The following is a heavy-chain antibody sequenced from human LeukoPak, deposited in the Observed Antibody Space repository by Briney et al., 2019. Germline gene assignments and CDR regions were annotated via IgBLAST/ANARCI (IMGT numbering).Heavy chain of an antibody. D-gene: IGHD3-9*01. CDR2: IYYSGST. Sequence: SETLSLTCTVSGCSISSSSYYWGWIRQPPGKGLEWIGSIYYSGSTYHNPSLKSRVTISVDTSKNQFSLKLSSVTAADTAVYYCARDYDILTGYYNYWGQGTLVTVSS. J-gene: IGHJ4*02. CDR3: ARDYDILTGYYNY. V-gene: IGHV4-39*07. CDR1: GCSISSSSYY.